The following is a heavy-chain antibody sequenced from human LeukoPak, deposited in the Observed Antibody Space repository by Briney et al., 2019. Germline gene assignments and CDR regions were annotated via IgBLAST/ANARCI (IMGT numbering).Heavy chain of an antibody. D-gene: IGHD3-16*01. CDR2: ICHSEST. J-gene: IGHJ3*01. V-gene: IGHV4-38-2*01. CDR3: ARFDHVWDTLGMDAFDL. Sequence: SETLSLTCDVSGYSISRGYSWGWIRQPPGKRLEWIGKICHSESTHYNPSLKSRVTIPPDTSKNQFSLKLTSVTASDTAVYYCARFDHVWDTLGMDAFDLWGQGTMVTVSS. CDR1: GYSISRGYS.